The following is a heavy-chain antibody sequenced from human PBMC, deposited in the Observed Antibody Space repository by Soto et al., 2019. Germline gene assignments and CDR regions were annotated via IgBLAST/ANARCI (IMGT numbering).Heavy chain of an antibody. CDR1: GGSISSYY. CDR3: ANRGYHYGSGSGPLDY. Sequence: QVQLQESGPGLVKPSETLSLTCTVSGGSISSYYWTWIRQPPGTGLEWIGFIYKSGRTHNNPSLMSRVTLSVETSMNRVSLKGGSVTAADTAVYYCANRGYHYGSGSGPLDYWGQGTLVTVSS. D-gene: IGHD3-10*01. J-gene: IGHJ4*02. CDR2: IYKSGRT. V-gene: IGHV4-59*08.